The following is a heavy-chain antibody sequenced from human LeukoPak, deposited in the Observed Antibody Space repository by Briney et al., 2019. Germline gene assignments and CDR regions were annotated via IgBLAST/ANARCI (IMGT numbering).Heavy chain of an antibody. CDR3: ATEILDAPTPGAY. V-gene: IGHV4-4*02. D-gene: IGHD1-1*01. CDR1: IDSTSGNY. J-gene: IGHJ4*02. Sequence: PSETLSLTCAVSIDSTSGNYWSWVRQSPGKGLEWIGEVHRSGRTNYMPSLKSRVTISIDKSKDQISLDLTSVTAADTAVYYCATEILDAPTPGAYWGQGTLVTVSS. CDR2: VHRSGRT.